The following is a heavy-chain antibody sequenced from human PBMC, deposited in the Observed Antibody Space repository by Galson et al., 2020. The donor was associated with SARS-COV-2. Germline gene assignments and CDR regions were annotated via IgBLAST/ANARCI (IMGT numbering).Heavy chain of an antibody. D-gene: IGHD3-16*01. J-gene: IGHJ2*01. CDR3: ARRGDWWYFDL. V-gene: IGHV4-39*07. CDR1: GGSISSSTHY. Sequence: SQTLSLTCSVSGGSISSSTHYWGWIRQTPRKGLEWIGSTLYYSGSTYDDPSLKSRVTISVDTSKNQFSLKLSSVTDADTAVYYCARRGDWWYFDLWGRGTLVTVSS. CDR2: TLYYSGST.